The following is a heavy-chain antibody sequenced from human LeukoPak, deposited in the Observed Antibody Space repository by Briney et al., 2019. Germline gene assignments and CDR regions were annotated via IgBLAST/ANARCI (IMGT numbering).Heavy chain of an antibody. CDR3: ARVSKGPGGYYDSGGYYPDY. Sequence: ASVKVSCKASGYTFTGYYMHWVRQAPGQGLEWMGWINPNSGGTNYAQKFQGWVTMTRDTSISTAYMELSRLRSDDTAVYYCARVSKGPGGYYDSGGYYPDYWGQGTLVTVSS. J-gene: IGHJ4*02. D-gene: IGHD3-22*01. CDR2: INPNSGGT. V-gene: IGHV1-2*04. CDR1: GYTFTGYY.